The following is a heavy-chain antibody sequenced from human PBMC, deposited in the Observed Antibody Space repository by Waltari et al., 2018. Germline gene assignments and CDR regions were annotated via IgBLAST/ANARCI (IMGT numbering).Heavy chain of an antibody. Sequence: EVHLVESGGGLVQPGGSLGLSCAASGFTVGSDFMSWVRQAPGKGWEVVSFIQIDGTTYYAASVKGRFTVSRDTSKNTVYLQMNSLRDEDTAVYYCARHDYGGYWGQGTLVTVSS. CDR3: ARHDYGGY. CDR2: IQIDGTT. CDR1: GFTVGSDF. D-gene: IGHD4-17*01. V-gene: IGHV3-66*04. J-gene: IGHJ4*02.